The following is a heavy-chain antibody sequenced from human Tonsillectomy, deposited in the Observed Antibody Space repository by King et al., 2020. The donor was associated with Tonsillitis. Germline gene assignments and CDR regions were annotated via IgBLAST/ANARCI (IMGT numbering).Heavy chain of an antibody. CDR1: GFSVSTSGVG. CDR3: AHREGFGELVTTNWFDP. J-gene: IGHJ5*02. V-gene: IGHV2-5*01. CDR2: IYWNDDK. D-gene: IGHD3-10*01. Sequence: ITLQESGPTLVKPPQTLTLTCTFSGFSVSTSGVGVGWIRQPPGKALEWLALIYWNDDKRYSPSLKNRLTITKDTSKNQVVLTMTNMDPVDTATYYCAHREGFGELVTTNWFDPWGQGTLVTVSS.